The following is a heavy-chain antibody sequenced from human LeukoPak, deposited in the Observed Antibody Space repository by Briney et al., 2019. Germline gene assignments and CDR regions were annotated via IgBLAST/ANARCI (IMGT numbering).Heavy chain of an antibody. CDR2: IYTSGST. V-gene: IGHV4-61*02. Sequence: SETLSLTRAVSGYSISSGYYWSWIRQPAGKGLEWIGRIYTSGSTNYNPSLKSRVTISVDTSKNQFSLKLSSVTAADTAVYYCARERTTEDFDYWGQGTLVTVSS. CDR1: GYSISSGYY. CDR3: ARERTTEDFDY. D-gene: IGHD1-1*01. J-gene: IGHJ4*02.